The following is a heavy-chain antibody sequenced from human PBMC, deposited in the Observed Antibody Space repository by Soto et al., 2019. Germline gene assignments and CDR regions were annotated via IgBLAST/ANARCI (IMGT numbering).Heavy chain of an antibody. V-gene: IGHV3-30-3*01. Sequence: QVQLVESGGGVVQPGRSLRLSCAASGFTFSSYAMHWVRQAPGKGLEWVAVISYDGSNKYYADSVKGRFTISRDNSKNTLYLLMNSLRAEDTAVYYCARDGAIFDYWGQGTLVTVSS. D-gene: IGHD2-15*01. CDR1: GFTFSSYA. CDR3: ARDGAIFDY. CDR2: ISYDGSNK. J-gene: IGHJ4*02.